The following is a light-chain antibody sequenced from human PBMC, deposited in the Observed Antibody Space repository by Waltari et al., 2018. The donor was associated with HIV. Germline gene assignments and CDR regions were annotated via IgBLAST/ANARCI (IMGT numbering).Light chain of an antibody. J-gene: IGLJ3*02. CDR2: DVS. CDR3: SSYTTTNTWV. V-gene: IGLV2-14*01. CDR1: TTDVGAYYF. Sequence: QSALPQPASVSGSPGQSITISCTGTTTDVGAYYFVSWYQQNPGKVPKPIIYDVSERPSGVSNRFSGSKSGNTASLTISGLQAEDEADYYCSSYTTTNTWVFGGGTKLTVL.